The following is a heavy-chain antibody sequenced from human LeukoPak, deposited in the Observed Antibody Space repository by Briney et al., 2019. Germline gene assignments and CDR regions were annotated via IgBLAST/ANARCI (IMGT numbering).Heavy chain of an antibody. CDR1: GVSISSYH. CDR3: ARDLEFGAGHFDS. D-gene: IGHD3-10*01. Sequence: PSETLSLTCTVSGVSISSYHWTWIRQPPGEGLEWIGHIYNSGSTNYNPSLRGRVTISLDTSKNQVSLKLSSVTAADTAMYYCARDLEFGAGHFDSWGRGTLVTVSS. J-gene: IGHJ4*02. V-gene: IGHV4-59*01. CDR2: IYNSGST.